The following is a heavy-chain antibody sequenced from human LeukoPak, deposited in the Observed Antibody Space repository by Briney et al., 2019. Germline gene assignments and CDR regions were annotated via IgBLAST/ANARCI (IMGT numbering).Heavy chain of an antibody. CDR2: IYTSGST. V-gene: IGHV4-61*02. CDR3: AREILSGSQGDY. Sequence: SQTLSLTCTVSGGSISSGDYYWSWIRQPAGKGLEWIGRIYTSGSTNYNPSLKSRVTISVDTSKNQFSLKLSSVTAADTAVYYCAREILSGSQGDYWGQGTLVTVSS. D-gene: IGHD1-26*01. CDR1: GGSISSGDYY. J-gene: IGHJ4*02.